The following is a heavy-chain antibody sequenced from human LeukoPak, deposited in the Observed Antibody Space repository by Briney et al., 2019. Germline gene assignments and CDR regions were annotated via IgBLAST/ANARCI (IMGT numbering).Heavy chain of an antibody. J-gene: IGHJ4*02. Sequence: GGSLRLSCTASGFTFSNAWMHWVRQASGKGLEWVGRIRSKAKSYATAYAASVKGRFTISRDNSKNTLYLQMNSLRAEDTAVYYCAKVKYYWAFGDYWGQGTLVTVSS. CDR3: AKVKYYWAFGDY. CDR1: GFTFSNAW. V-gene: IGHV3-73*01. CDR2: IRSKAKSYAT. D-gene: IGHD3-10*01.